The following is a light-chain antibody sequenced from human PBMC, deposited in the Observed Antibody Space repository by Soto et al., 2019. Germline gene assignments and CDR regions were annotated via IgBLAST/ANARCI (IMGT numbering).Light chain of an antibody. CDR2: ISS. CDR3: QHYGNSLWT. J-gene: IGKJ1*01. CDR1: QSISSTS. V-gene: IGKV3-20*01. Sequence: EIVLTQSPGTLSLSPGERATLSCRASQSISSTSLAWYQQRPGQAPRLPIYISSSRATGIPDRFSGSGSGTDFTLTISRLEPEDFAVYYCQHYGNSLWTFGQGTKVEIK.